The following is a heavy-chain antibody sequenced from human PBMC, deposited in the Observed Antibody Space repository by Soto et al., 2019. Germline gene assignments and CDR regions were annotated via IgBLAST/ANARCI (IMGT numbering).Heavy chain of an antibody. CDR2: MSHSGGT. CDR3: ARVGRGTATTVVEAFDI. Sequence: QVQLQQWGAGLLKPSETLSLTCAVYGGFVSSGSYYWSWIRQPPGKGLEWIGEMSHSGGTHFNPYLKSRVPLSVDTSKNEFSLKMSSVTAADTALYYCARVGRGTATTVVEAFDIWGPGTMVTVSS. CDR1: GGFVSSGSYY. J-gene: IGHJ3*02. D-gene: IGHD1-1*01. V-gene: IGHV4-34*01.